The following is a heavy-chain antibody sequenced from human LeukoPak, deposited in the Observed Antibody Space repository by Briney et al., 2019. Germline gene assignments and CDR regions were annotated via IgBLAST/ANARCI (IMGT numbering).Heavy chain of an antibody. Sequence: SGTLSLTCAVSGGSISSSNWWSWVRQPPGKGLEWIGEIYHSGSTNYNPSLKSRVTISVDKSKNQFSLKLSSVTAADTAVYYCARGVSRSSWSYYMDVWGKGTTVTVSS. CDR3: ARGVSRSSWSYYMDV. J-gene: IGHJ6*03. D-gene: IGHD6-13*01. CDR2: IYHSGST. V-gene: IGHV4-4*02. CDR1: GGSISSSNW.